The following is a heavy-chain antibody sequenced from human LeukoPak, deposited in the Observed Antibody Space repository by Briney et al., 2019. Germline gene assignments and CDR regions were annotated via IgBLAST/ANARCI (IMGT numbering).Heavy chain of an antibody. D-gene: IGHD2-15*01. CDR1: GGTFSSYA. V-gene: IGHV1-69*04. Sequence: ASVKVSCKASGGTFSSYAISWVRQAPGQGLEWMGRIIPILGIANYAQKFQGRVTITADKSTSTAYMELSSLRSEDTAVYYCARWVAATPYYFDYWGQGTLVTVPS. J-gene: IGHJ4*02. CDR2: IIPILGIA. CDR3: ARWVAATPYYFDY.